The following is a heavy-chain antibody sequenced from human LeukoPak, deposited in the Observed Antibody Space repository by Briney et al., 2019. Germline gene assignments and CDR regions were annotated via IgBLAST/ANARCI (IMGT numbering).Heavy chain of an antibody. CDR3: ARQEALNYYFDC. CDR1: GYSFTNYW. Sequence: GESLKISCKGSGYSFTNYWIVWVRQMPEKGPEWMGIIYPGDSDTRYSPSFQGHVTISADKSISTAYLQWSSLKASDTAMYYCARQEALNYYFDCWGQGTLVTVSS. CDR2: IYPGDSDT. V-gene: IGHV5-51*01. D-gene: IGHD3-10*01. J-gene: IGHJ4*02.